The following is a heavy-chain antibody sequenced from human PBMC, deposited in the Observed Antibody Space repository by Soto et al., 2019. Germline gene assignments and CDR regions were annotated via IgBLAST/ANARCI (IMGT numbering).Heavy chain of an antibody. J-gene: IGHJ4*02. D-gene: IGHD3-9*01. Sequence: GGSLRLSCAASGFTFSNAWMNWVRQAPGKGLEWVGRIKSKTDGGTTDYAAPVKGRFTISRDDSKNTLYLQMNSLKTEDTAVYYCTPTLGLRYFDWYPALDYWGQGTLVTVSS. CDR3: TPTLGLRYFDWYPALDY. CDR1: GFTFSNAW. CDR2: IKSKTDGGTT. V-gene: IGHV3-15*07.